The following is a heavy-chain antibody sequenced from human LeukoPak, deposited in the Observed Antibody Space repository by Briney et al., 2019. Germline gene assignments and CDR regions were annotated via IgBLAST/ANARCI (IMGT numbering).Heavy chain of an antibody. V-gene: IGHV4-39*01. CDR2: IYYSGGT. D-gene: IGHD5-12*01. Sequence: TSETLSLTCTVSGGSISSSSYYWGWIRQPPGKGLEWIGSIYYSGGTYYNPSLKSRVTISVDTSKNQFSLKLRSVTAADTAVYYCARSVRRGFNFDYWGQGTLVIVSS. J-gene: IGHJ4*02. CDR1: GGSISSSSYY. CDR3: ARSVRRGFNFDY.